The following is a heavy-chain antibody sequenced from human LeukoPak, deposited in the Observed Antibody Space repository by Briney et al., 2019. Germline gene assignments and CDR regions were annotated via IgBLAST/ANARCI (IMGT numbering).Heavy chain of an antibody. D-gene: IGHD6-19*01. CDR2: IKQDGSEK. J-gene: IGHJ4*02. Sequence: GGSLRLSCAASGLTFSSYWMSWVRQAPGKGLEWVANIKQDGSEKYYVDSVKGRFTISRDNAKNSLYLQMNSLRAEDTAVYYCARAYSSGWYDFHYFDYWGQGTLVTVSS. V-gene: IGHV3-7*01. CDR1: GLTFSSYW. CDR3: ARAYSSGWYDFHYFDY.